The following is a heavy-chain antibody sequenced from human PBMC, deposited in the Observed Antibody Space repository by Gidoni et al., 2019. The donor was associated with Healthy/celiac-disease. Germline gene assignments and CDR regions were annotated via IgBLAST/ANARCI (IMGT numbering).Heavy chain of an antibody. D-gene: IGHD6-19*01. V-gene: IGHV3-30*01. CDR2: ISYDGSNK. CDR1: GFPFSSYA. CDR3: ARDKTIYSSGWYSAIMDV. Sequence: QVQLVESGGGVVQPGRSLRLSCAASGFPFSSYAMHWVRQAPGKGLEWVAVISYDGSNKYYADSVKGRFTISRDNSKNTLYLQMNSLRAEDTAVYYCARDKTIYSSGWYSAIMDVWGQGTTVTVSS. J-gene: IGHJ6*02.